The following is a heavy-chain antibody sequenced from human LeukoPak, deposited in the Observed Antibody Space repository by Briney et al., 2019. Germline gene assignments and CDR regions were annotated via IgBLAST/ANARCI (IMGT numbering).Heavy chain of an antibody. CDR3: ATGIVVVTAEYYFDY. J-gene: IGHJ4*02. CDR2: FDPEDGET. D-gene: IGHD2-21*02. CDR1: GYTLTELS. Sequence: APVKVSCKVSGYTLTELSMHWVRQAPGKGLEWMGGFDPEDGETIYAQKFQGRVTMTEDTSTDTAYMELSSLRSEDTAVYYCATGIVVVTAEYYFDYWGQGTLVTVSS. V-gene: IGHV1-24*01.